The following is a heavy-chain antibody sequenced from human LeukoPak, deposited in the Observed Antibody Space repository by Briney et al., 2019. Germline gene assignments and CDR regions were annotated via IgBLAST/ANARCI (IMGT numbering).Heavy chain of an antibody. D-gene: IGHD6-13*01. CDR2: IYHGGST. CDR3: ASAEPRGIVWYPY. J-gene: IGHJ4*02. V-gene: IGHV4-4*03. CDR1: GASISSINW. Sequence: PPETLSLTCAVSGASISSINWWWSWVRQPPGKGLEWIGEIYHGGSTNYNPSLKSRVTMSVDKSKNQFSLKLSSVTAADTAVYYCASAEPRGIVWYPYWGQGTLVTVSS.